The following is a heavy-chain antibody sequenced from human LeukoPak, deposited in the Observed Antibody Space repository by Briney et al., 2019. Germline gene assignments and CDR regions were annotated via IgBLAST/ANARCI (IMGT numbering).Heavy chain of an antibody. CDR1: GCTFSSYA. CDR2: ISGSGDST. J-gene: IGHJ3*01. V-gene: IGHV3-23*01. D-gene: IGHD6-19*01. Sequence: GGSLRLSCAASGCTFSSYAMSWVRQAPGKGLEWVSSISGSGDSTYYADSVKGRFTISRDNSKNTLYLQMNSLRADDTGVYYCAKGTGSGWYDAFDFWGQGTMVTISS. CDR3: AKGTGSGWYDAFDF.